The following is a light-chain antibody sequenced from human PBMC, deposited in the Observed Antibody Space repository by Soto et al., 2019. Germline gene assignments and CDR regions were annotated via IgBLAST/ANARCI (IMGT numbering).Light chain of an antibody. V-gene: IGLV2-14*01. Sequence: QSALTQPASASGSPGQSITISCAGTSSDVGGYNYVSWYQQHPDKAPKLMIYEVINRPSGVSNRFSGSKSGNTASLTISGLQAEDEADYYCTSYTNSGTWVFGGGTKITVL. CDR3: TSYTNSGTWV. CDR2: EVI. J-gene: IGLJ3*02. CDR1: SSDVGGYNY.